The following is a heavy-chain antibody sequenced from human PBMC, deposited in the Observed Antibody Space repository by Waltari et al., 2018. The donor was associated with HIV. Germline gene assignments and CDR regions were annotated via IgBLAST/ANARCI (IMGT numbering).Heavy chain of an antibody. V-gene: IGHV4-59*12. D-gene: IGHD3-3*01. CDR1: GTSMMTFY. J-gene: IGHJ3*02. CDR3: ARGNCNRGSCFVLGFPFDM. CDR2: SARPRFSSGTT. Sequence: VQLQESGPRLVKPAETLSLTCNVSGTSMMTFYWSWIRQSAGRRPEWIGSVCSSARPRFSSGTTVYNPSLTSRITISLAMSKSQFSLRLRSVTAADTATYYCARGNCNRGSCFVLGFPFDMWGQGATVIVSS.